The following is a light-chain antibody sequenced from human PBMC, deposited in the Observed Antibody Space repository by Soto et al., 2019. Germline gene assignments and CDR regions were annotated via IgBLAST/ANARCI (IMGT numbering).Light chain of an antibody. CDR2: WAS. CDR3: QYGFT. J-gene: IGKJ3*01. V-gene: IGKV4-1*01. Sequence: DIVMTQSPDSLAVSLGERATINCKSSQSDLYSSNNKNYLAWYQQKPGQSPKLLIYWASTRESRVPDRFSGSGSGTDFTLTISSLQAEDVAVYYCQYGFTFGPGTKVDIK. CDR1: QSDLYSSNNKNY.